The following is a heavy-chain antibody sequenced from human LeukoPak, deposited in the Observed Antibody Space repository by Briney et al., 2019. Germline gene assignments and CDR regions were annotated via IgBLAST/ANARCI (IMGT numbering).Heavy chain of an antibody. J-gene: IGHJ6*03. CDR3: AKDPQAPTIFGSPGQYGEYMDV. CDR1: GFTFSGYG. V-gene: IGHV3-30*02. CDR2: IRFDGTNK. Sequence: PGGSLRLSCAASGFTFSGYGMHWVRQAPGKGLEWVTFIRFDGTNKSYADSVKGRFTISRDNSKNTLYLQMNSLRAEDTAVYYCAKDPQAPTIFGSPGQYGEYMDVWGKGTTVTVSS. D-gene: IGHD3-3*01.